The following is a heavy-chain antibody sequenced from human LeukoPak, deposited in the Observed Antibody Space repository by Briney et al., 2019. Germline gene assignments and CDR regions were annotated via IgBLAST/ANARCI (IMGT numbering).Heavy chain of an antibody. CDR3: ARQIGVAAAGTRYYGMDV. Sequence: SETLSLTSTVSGGSISSYYWSWIRQPPGKGLEWIGYIYYSGSTNYNPSLKSRVTISVDTSKNQFSLKLSSVTAADTAVYYCARQIGVAAAGTRYYGMDVWGQGTTVTVSS. CDR2: IYYSGST. D-gene: IGHD6-13*01. V-gene: IGHV4-59*08. CDR1: GGSISSYY. J-gene: IGHJ6*02.